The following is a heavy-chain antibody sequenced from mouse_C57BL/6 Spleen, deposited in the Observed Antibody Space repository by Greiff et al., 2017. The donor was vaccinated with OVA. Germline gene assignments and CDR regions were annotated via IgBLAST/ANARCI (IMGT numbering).Heavy chain of an antibody. CDR1: GYSITSGYY. V-gene: IGHV3-6*01. J-gene: IGHJ4*01. CDR3: AREGVYYDFYAMDY. CDR2: ISYDGSN. Sequence: VQLKESGPGLVKPSQSLSLTCSVTGYSITSGYYWNWIRQFPGNKLEWMGYISYDGSNNYNPSLKNRISITRDTSKNQFFLKLNSVTTEDTATYYCAREGVYYDFYAMDYWGQGTSVTVSS. D-gene: IGHD1-1*01.